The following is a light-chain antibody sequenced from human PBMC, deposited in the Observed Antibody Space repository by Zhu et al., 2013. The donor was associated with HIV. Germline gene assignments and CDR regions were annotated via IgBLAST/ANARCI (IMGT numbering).Light chain of an antibody. CDR1: QSVSSN. CDR2: GAS. CDR3: LQHNTHPRT. J-gene: IGKJ1*01. Sequence: EIVMTQSPATLSVSPGERATLSCRASQSVSSNLAWYQQKPGQAPRLLIYGASTRATGIPARFSGSGSGTEFTLTISSLQSEDFATYFCLQHNTHPRTFGQGTKV. V-gene: IGKV3-15*01.